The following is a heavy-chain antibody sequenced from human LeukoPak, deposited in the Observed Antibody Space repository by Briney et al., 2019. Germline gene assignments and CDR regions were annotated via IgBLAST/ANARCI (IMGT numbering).Heavy chain of an antibody. J-gene: IGHJ4*02. CDR2: ISAFNGNT. CDR3: ARSYYVWGSYRNYFDY. CDR1: GYSFTSYG. V-gene: IGHV1-18*01. Sequence: ASVKVSCKASGYSFTSYGISWVRQAPGQGLEWMGWISAFNGNTNYGQKLQGRVTMTTDTSTSTACMEVRSLRSDDTAVYYCARSYYVWGSYRNYFDYWGQGTLVTVSS. D-gene: IGHD3-16*01.